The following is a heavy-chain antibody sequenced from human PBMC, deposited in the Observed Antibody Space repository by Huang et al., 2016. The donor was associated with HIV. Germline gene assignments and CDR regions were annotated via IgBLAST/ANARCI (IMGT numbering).Heavy chain of an antibody. J-gene: IGHJ4*02. Sequence: QVQLQESGPGLVKPSQTLSLTCIVSGGSVSSGFYYWSWIRQPAGKGLGWIGHIYTRGTTNYNPSLKSRVTISLDTSKNQFSLKLSSVTAADTAVYYCASNGYSSGSLDYWGQGTLVTVSS. V-gene: IGHV4-61*09. CDR1: GGSVSSGFYY. CDR2: IYTRGTT. CDR3: ASNGYSSGSLDY. D-gene: IGHD6-19*01.